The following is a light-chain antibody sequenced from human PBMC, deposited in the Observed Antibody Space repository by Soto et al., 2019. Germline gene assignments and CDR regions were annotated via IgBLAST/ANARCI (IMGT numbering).Light chain of an antibody. CDR2: DFN. J-gene: IGLJ2*01. CDR1: TSNIGKNY. Sequence: QSVLTQPPSVSADPGQKVTISCSGSTSNIGKNYVGWYRQVPGTAPELVIFDFNKRPSGIPDRFSASKYGTSAALVITGLQAGDEAVYYCGTWDIKLRARVFGGGTKVTVL. CDR3: GTWDIKLRARV. V-gene: IGLV1-51*01.